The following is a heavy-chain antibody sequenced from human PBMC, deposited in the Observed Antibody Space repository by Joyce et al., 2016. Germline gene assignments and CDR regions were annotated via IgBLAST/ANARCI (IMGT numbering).Heavy chain of an antibody. Sequence: QVQLVQSGAEVKQPGASVKVSCKASGYTFTGYYIHWVRQAPGQGLEWMGWNSPNSGDTNYAQKFQGRVSMTRDMSISTAYMELSGLMSDDTAVYYCARDSPLTYWGQGTLLAVSS. CDR3: ARDSPLTY. CDR1: GYTFTGYY. V-gene: IGHV1-2*02. J-gene: IGHJ4*02. CDR2: NSPNSGDT.